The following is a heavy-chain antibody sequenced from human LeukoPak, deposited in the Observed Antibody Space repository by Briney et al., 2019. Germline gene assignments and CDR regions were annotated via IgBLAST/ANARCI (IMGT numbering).Heavy chain of an antibody. CDR3: ASVDTALYYYYGMDV. D-gene: IGHD5-18*01. J-gene: IGHJ6*02. Sequence: GGTLRLSCAASGFTFSSYWMSWVRQAPGKGLEWVANIKQDGSEKYYVDPVKGRFTISRDNAKNSLYLQMNSLRAEDTAVYYCASVDTALYYYYGMDVWGQGTTVTVSS. CDR1: GFTFSSYW. V-gene: IGHV3-7*01. CDR2: IKQDGSEK.